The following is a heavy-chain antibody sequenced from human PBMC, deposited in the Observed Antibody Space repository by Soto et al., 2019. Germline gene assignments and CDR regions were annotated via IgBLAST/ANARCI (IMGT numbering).Heavy chain of an antibody. CDR1: GYTFTSYA. Sequence: ASVKVSCKASGYTFTSYAMRWVRQAPGQRLEWMGWINAGNGNTKYSQKFQGRVTITRDTSASTAYMELSSLRSEDTAVYYCARARRYYGSGSYNVVTGYYFDYWGQGTLVTVSS. CDR2: INAGNGNT. V-gene: IGHV1-3*01. J-gene: IGHJ4*02. D-gene: IGHD3-10*01. CDR3: ARARRYYGSGSYNVVTGYYFDY.